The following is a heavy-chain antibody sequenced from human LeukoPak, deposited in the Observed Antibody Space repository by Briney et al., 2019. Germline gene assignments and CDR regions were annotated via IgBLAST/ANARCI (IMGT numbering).Heavy chain of an antibody. CDR2: IDPDGSTT. CDR3: TRVQAGRAGLMDV. D-gene: IGHD6-13*01. Sequence: GGSLRLSCAASGFTLSSYWMHWVRQAPGEGLVWVSRIDPDGSTTNYADSVKGRFTTSRDNAKNTLYLQMNSLRAEDTALYYCTRVQAGRAGLMDVWGRGTTVTASS. V-gene: IGHV3-74*01. CDR1: GFTLSSYW. J-gene: IGHJ6*02.